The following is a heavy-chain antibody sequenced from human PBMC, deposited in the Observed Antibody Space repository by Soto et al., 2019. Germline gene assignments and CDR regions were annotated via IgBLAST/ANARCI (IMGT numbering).Heavy chain of an antibody. Sequence: QVQLVQSGAEVKKPGSSVKVSCKASGGTFSSYTISWVRQAPGQGLEWMGRIIPILGIANYAQKFQGRVTITADKSTRTAYMELSSLRSEDTAVYYCASSRVVVPAALGPYGMDVWGQGTTVTVSS. CDR3: ASSRVVVPAALGPYGMDV. J-gene: IGHJ6*02. CDR2: IIPILGIA. D-gene: IGHD2-2*01. V-gene: IGHV1-69*02. CDR1: GGTFSSYT.